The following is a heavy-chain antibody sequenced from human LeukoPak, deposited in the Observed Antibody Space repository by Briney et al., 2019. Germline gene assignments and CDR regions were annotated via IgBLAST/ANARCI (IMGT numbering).Heavy chain of an antibody. CDR3: ASVVRSGTTNYYYYGMDV. D-gene: IGHD1-1*01. Sequence: ASVKVSCKASGGTFSSYAISWVRQAPGQGLEWMGGLIPIFGTANYAQKFQGRVTITADESTSTAYMELSSLRSEDTAVYYCASVVRSGTTNYYYYGMDVWGKGTTVTVSS. CDR2: LIPIFGTA. CDR1: GGTFSSYA. J-gene: IGHJ6*04. V-gene: IGHV1-69*13.